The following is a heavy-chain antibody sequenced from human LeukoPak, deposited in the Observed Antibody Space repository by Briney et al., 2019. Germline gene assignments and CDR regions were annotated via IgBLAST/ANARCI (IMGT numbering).Heavy chain of an antibody. CDR2: IIPIFGTA. D-gene: IGHD5-24*01. CDR3: ASRLGKMATNHYYYYMDV. CDR1: GGTFSSYA. Sequence: GASVKVSCKASGGTFSSYAISWVRQAPGQGLEWMGGIIPIFGTANYAQKFQGRVTITADKSTSTAYMELSSLRSEDTAVYYCASRLGKMATNHYYYYMDVWGKGTTVTVSS. V-gene: IGHV1-69*06. J-gene: IGHJ6*03.